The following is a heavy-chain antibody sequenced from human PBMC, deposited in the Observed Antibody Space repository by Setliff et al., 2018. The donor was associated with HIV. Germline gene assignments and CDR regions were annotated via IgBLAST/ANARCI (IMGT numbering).Heavy chain of an antibody. CDR3: TRRINFGSGYYKDHAFDL. D-gene: IGHD3-3*01. CDR1: GGSISNDY. CDR2: IYYTGRN. Sequence: PSETLSLTCTVSGGSISNDYWHWIRQSPGRGLEWIGYIYYTGRNNYNPSLKSRVAMSVDSSKHQFSLKLTSVTPAETAIFFCTRRINFGSGYYKDHAFDLWGQGTMVTVSS. V-gene: IGHV4-59*01. J-gene: IGHJ3*01.